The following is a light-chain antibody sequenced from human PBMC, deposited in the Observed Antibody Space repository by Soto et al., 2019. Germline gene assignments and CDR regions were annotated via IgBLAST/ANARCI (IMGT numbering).Light chain of an antibody. CDR1: SSDVGAYNF. CDR2: EVS. CDR3: SSYTASSALVV. J-gene: IGLJ2*01. V-gene: IGLV2-14*01. Sequence: QSVLTQPASVSGSPGQSITISCSGTSSDVGAYNFVSWYQQHPGKAPKLMIFEVSNRPSGVSDRFSGSKSGNMASLTISGLQAEDEADYYCSSYTASSALVVVGGGTKLTVL.